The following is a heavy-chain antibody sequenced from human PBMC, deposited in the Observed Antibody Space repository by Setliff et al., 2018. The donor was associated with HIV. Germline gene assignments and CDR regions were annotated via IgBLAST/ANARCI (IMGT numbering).Heavy chain of an antibody. J-gene: IGHJ4*02. CDR2: IYTSGLT. CDR1: GGSINSGGYY. D-gene: IGHD6-19*01. Sequence: PSETLSLTCTVSGGSINSGGYYWVWIRQPALKGLEWIGRIYTSGLTNYNPSLKSRVTISVDTSKNQFSLKLRSVTAADTAMYYCARDGGSSGWYFVLGYSDYWGPGTLVTVSS. CDR3: ARDGGSSGWYFVLGYSDY. V-gene: IGHV4-61*02.